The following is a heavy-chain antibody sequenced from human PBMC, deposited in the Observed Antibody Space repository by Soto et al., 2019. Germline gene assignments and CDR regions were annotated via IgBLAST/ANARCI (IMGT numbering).Heavy chain of an antibody. CDR2: IYYSGST. D-gene: IGHD3-10*01. CDR3: ASGPALLWFGELSGPPSGMDV. J-gene: IGHJ6*02. V-gene: IGHV4-31*03. Sequence: LSLTCTVSGGSISSGGYYWSWIRQHPGKGLEWIGYIYYSGSTYYNPSLKSRVTISVDTSKNQFSLKLSSVTAADTAVYYCASGPALLWFGELSGPPSGMDVWGQGTTVTVSS. CDR1: GGSISSGGYY.